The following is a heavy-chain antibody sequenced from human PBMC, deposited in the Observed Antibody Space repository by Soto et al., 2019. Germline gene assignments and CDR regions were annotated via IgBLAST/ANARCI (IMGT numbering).Heavy chain of an antibody. CDR2: ISGSGGST. J-gene: IGHJ4*02. V-gene: IGHV3-23*01. D-gene: IGHD4-17*01. CDR1: GFTFSSYA. Sequence: EVQLLESGGGLVQPGGSLRHSCAASGFTFSSYAMSWLRQAPGKGLEWVSAISGSGGSTYYADSVKGRFTISRDNSKNTLYLQMNSLRAEDTAVYYCAKDRVTTVTTKTFDYWVQGTLVTVSS. CDR3: AKDRVTTVTTKTFDY.